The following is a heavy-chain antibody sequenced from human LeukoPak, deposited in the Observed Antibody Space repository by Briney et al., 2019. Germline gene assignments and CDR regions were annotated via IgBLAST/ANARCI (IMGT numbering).Heavy chain of an antibody. V-gene: IGHV3-23*01. CDR3: AKDPPAQAKSDWFDP. Sequence: PGGSLRLCAASGFTFSNYAMSWVRQAPGKGLEWVSAISGSGGSTYYADSVKGRFTISRDNSKNTLYLQMNSLRAEDTAVYYCAKDPPAQAKSDWFDPWGQGTLVTVSS. CDR1: GFTFSNYA. D-gene: IGHD2-2*01. J-gene: IGHJ5*02. CDR2: ISGSGGST.